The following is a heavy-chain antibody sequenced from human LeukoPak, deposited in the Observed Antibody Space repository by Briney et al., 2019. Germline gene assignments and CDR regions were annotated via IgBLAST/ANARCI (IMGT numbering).Heavy chain of an antibody. CDR3: AKERRRVDTSMIRSYFFDS. CDR2: ITGDGVTT. CDR1: GVTLSNAW. Sequence: PGGSLRLSCAASGVTLSNAWMSWVRQTPSKGLEWLSSITGDGVTTYYADSVKGRFTISRDNSKNILFLQMNSLRAEDSASYFCAKERRRVDTSMIRSYFFDSWGQGTPVTVSS. J-gene: IGHJ4*02. D-gene: IGHD3-16*01. V-gene: IGHV3-23*01.